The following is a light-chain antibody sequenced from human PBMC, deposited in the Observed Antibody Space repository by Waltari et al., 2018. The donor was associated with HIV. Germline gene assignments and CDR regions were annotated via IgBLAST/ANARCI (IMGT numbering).Light chain of an antibody. V-gene: IGLV1-47*01. CDR1: GSNIGSTS. J-gene: IGLJ3*02. CDR3: AAWDDSLSGPV. Sequence: QSVLTQPPSASGTPGQSVTISCSGSGSNIGSTSGVWYQHLPGTTPKLLIYMNKQRPSGVPDRFSGSKSGTSASLAISGLRSGDEADYYCAAWDDSLSGPVFGGGTKVTVL. CDR2: MNK.